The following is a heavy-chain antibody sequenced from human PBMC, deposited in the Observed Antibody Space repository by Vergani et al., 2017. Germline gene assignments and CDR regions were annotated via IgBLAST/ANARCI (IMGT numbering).Heavy chain of an antibody. D-gene: IGHD2-15*01. J-gene: IGHJ6*02. CDR2: ISWDGGST. Sequence: EVQLVESGGVVVQPGGSLRLSCAASGFTFDDYAMHWVRQAPGKGLEWVSLISWDGGSTYYADSVKGRFTISRDNIKNSLYLQMNSLRAEDTALYYCAKDMGRYCSGGSCYAGYYYYYGMDVWGQGTTVTVSS. CDR1: GFTFDDYA. CDR3: AKDMGRYCSGGSCYAGYYYYYGMDV. V-gene: IGHV3-43D*04.